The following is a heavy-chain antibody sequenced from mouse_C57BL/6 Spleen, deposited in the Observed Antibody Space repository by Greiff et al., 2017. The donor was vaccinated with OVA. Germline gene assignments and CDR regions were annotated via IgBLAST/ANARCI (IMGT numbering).Heavy chain of an antibody. CDR2: INYDGSST. CDR1: GFTFSDYY. Sequence: EVKLMESEGGLVQPGSSMKLSCTASGFTFSDYYMAWVRQVPEKGLEWVANINYDGSSTYYLDSLKSRFIISRDNAKNILYLQMSSLKSEDTATYYCARAYDYDGAMDYWGQGTSVTVSS. J-gene: IGHJ4*01. D-gene: IGHD2-4*01. V-gene: IGHV5-16*01. CDR3: ARAYDYDGAMDY.